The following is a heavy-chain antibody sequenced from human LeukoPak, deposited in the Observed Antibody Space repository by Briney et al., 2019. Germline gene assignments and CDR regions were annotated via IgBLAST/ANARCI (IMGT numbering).Heavy chain of an antibody. V-gene: IGHV3-30-3*01. J-gene: IGHJ6*02. D-gene: IGHD5-24*01. CDR1: GFTFSSYA. CDR3: ARVRDGYNKYYYYGMDV. CDR2: ISYDGCNK. Sequence: GGSLRLSCAASGFTFSSYAMHWVRQAPGKGLEWVAVISYDGCNKYYADSVKGRFTISRDNSKNTLYLQMNSLRAEDTAVYYCARVRDGYNKYYYYGMDVWGQGTTVTVSS.